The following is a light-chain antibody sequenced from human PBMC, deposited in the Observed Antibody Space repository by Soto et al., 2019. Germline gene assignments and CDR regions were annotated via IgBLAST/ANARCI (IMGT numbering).Light chain of an antibody. CDR2: AAS. CDR3: QQSSSTPPT. J-gene: IGKJ1*01. V-gene: IGKV1-39*01. Sequence: DIQMTQSPSSLSASVGDRVTITCRASQSISRYLNWYQQKPGKAPKLLIYAASSLQSGVPSRFSGSGAGTAFNHTISSLQPEDFAPYYCQQSSSTPPTFGQGTKVQIK. CDR1: QSISRY.